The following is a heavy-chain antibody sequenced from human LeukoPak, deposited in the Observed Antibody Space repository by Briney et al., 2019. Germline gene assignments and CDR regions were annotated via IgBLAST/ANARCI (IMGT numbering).Heavy chain of an antibody. CDR1: GFTFSSYG. V-gene: IGHV3-30*18. CDR3: AKGHGLSGLRRYYFDY. Sequence: GGSLRLSCAVSGFTFSSYGMHWVRQAPSKGLGLVAVISYDGDNQYYADSVKGRFTISRYNSKNTLYLQMNSLRVEDTAVYYCAKGHGLSGLRRYYFDYWGQGTLVTVSS. J-gene: IGHJ4*02. D-gene: IGHD3-10*01. CDR2: ISYDGDNQ.